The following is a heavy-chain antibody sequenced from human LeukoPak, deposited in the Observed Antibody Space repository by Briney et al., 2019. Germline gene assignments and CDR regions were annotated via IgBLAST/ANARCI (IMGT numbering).Heavy chain of an antibody. CDR1: GTSFSNDY. J-gene: IGHJ4*02. CDR2: IYHNGRT. CDR3: ARASEGIGYFDT. D-gene: IGHD3-16*01. V-gene: IGHV4-59*01. Sequence: SETLSLTCTVSGTSFSNDYWSWVRQAPGKGLEWIGYIYHNGRTSYSPSLKSRITMSIDTSQKKFSLNVIAVTAADTAVYYCARASEGIGYFDTWGRGSLVTVSS.